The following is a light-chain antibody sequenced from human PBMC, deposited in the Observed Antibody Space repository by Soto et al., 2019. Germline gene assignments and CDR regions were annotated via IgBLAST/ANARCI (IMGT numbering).Light chain of an antibody. J-gene: IGLJ3*02. Sequence: QSALTQPASVSGSPGQSITISCTGTSSDVGGYDYVSWYQQHPGKAPKLKIYDVSNRPSGVSNRFAGSKSGNTASLTISGLQAEDEADYYCSSYTSSNTLAVFGGGTKVTVL. CDR3: SSYTSSNTLAV. V-gene: IGLV2-14*01. CDR1: SSDVGGYDY. CDR2: DVS.